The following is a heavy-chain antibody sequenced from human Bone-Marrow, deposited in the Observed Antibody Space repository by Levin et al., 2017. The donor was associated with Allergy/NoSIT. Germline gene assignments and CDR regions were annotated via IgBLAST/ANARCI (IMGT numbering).Heavy chain of an antibody. V-gene: IGHV3-9*01. Sequence: GGSLRLSCVASGFTFDNYAMHWVRQAPGKGLEWVSGINWNSDTIDYADSVKGRFTISRDNAKNTLHLQMNSLTTEDTALYYCAKVPTSFGGHYYFHYWGRGTLATVS. CDR1: GFTFDNYA. CDR2: INWNSDTI. J-gene: IGHJ4*02. D-gene: IGHD3-16*01. CDR3: AKVPTSFGGHYYFHY.